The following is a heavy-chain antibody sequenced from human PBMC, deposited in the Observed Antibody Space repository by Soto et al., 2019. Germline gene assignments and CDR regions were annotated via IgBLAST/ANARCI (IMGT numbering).Heavy chain of an antibody. CDR3: ARDEDYYDSSGMNSYYFDY. CDR2: IKQDGSEK. Sequence: PGGSLRLSCAASGFTFSSYWMSWVRQAPGKGLEWVANIKQDGSEKYYVDSVKGRFTISRDNAKNSLYLQMNSLRAEDTAVYYCARDEDYYDSSGMNSYYFDYWGQGTLVTVSS. CDR1: GFTFSSYW. J-gene: IGHJ4*02. V-gene: IGHV3-7*01. D-gene: IGHD3-22*01.